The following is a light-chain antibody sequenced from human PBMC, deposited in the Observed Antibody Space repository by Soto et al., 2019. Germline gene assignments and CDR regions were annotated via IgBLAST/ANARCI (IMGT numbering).Light chain of an antibody. Sequence: DIQLTQSPSFLSASVGDRVTITCRASQGISSYLAWYQQKPGKAPNLLIYAASTLQSGVPSRFSGSGSGTEFTLTIGSLQPKDFTTYYCKKLNSYPRTFGKGTKVKIK. J-gene: IGKJ1*01. CDR2: AAS. CDR1: QGISSY. V-gene: IGKV1-9*01. CDR3: KKLNSYPRT.